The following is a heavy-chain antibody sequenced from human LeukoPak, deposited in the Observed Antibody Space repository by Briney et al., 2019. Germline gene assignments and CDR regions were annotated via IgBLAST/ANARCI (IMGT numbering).Heavy chain of an antibody. Sequence: ASVKVSCKASGYTFTGYYMRWVRQAPGQGLEWMGWINPNSGGTNYAQKFQGRVTMTRDTSISTAYMELSRLRSDDTAVYYCARGSLVVPGLEFGFDPWGQGTLVAVSS. CDR2: INPNSGGT. V-gene: IGHV1-2*02. J-gene: IGHJ5*02. CDR1: GYTFTGYY. CDR3: ARGSLVVPGLEFGFDP. D-gene: IGHD2-2*01.